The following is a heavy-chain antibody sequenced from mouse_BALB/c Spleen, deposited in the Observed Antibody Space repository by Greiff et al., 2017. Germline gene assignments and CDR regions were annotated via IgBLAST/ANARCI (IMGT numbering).Heavy chain of an antibody. CDR3: AREGNYYGSRAWYFDV. D-gene: IGHD1-1*01. CDR1: GFSLTSYG. J-gene: IGHJ1*01. V-gene: IGHV2-2*02. Sequence: QVHVKQSGPGLVQPSQSLSITCTVSGFSLTSYGVHWVRQSPGKGLEWLGVIWSGGSTDYNAAFISRLSISKDNSKSQVFFKMNSLQANDTAIYYCAREGNYYGSRAWYFDVWGAGTTVTVSS. CDR2: IWSGGST.